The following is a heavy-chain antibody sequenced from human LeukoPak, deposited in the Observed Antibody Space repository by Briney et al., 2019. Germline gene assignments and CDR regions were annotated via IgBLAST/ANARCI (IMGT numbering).Heavy chain of an antibody. V-gene: IGHV3-33*01. CDR2: IWYDGSNK. CDR3: AREMTHRIAAADY. D-gene: IGHD6-13*01. Sequence: GSLRLSCAASGFTFSSYGMHWVRQAPGKGLEWVAVIWYDGSNKYYADSVKGRFTISRDNSKNTLYLQMNSLRAEDTAVYYCAREMTHRIAAADYWGQGTLVTVSS. J-gene: IGHJ4*02. CDR1: GFTFSSYG.